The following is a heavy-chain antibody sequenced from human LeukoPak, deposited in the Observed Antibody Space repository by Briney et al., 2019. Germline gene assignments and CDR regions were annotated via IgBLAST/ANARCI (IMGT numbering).Heavy chain of an antibody. CDR3: ARDGSSGWYLGY. CDR2: IYTSGST. V-gene: IGHV4-4*07. J-gene: IGHJ4*02. D-gene: IGHD6-19*01. CDR1: GGSISSYY. Sequence: AETLSLTCTVSGGSISSYYWSWIRQHAGKGLEWIGRIYTSGSTNYNPSLKRRVTMSVDTSKNQFSLKLSSVTAADTAVYYCARDGSSGWYLGYWGQGTLVTVSS.